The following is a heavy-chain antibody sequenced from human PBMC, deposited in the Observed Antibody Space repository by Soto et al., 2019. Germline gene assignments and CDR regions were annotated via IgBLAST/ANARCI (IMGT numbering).Heavy chain of an antibody. V-gene: IGHV4-61*01. CDR2: IYYSGYT. Sequence: QVQLQESGPGLVKASETLSLTCTVSGGSVTSSSYYWSWICQPPGKGLEWIGYIYYSGYTSYNPSLKSRVTISIDTSKNEFSLKVNSVTTADTAVYYCARDGGAATPIDSWGQGTLVSVSS. D-gene: IGHD3-16*01. CDR1: GGSVTSSSYY. J-gene: IGHJ4*02. CDR3: ARDGGAATPIDS.